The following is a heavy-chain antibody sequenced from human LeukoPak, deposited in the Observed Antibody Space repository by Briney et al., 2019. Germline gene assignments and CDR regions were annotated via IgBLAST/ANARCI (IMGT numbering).Heavy chain of an antibody. CDR3: ARDPYSGGYGDYYYYYMDV. V-gene: IGHV3-66*01. Sequence: GGSLRLSCAASGFTVSSNYMSWVRQAPGKGLEWVSVIYSGGSTYYADSVKGRFTISRDNSKNTLYLQMNSLRAEDTAVYYCARDPYSGGYGDYYYYYMDVWGKGTTVTISS. D-gene: IGHD1-26*01. CDR2: IYSGGST. J-gene: IGHJ6*03. CDR1: GFTVSSNY.